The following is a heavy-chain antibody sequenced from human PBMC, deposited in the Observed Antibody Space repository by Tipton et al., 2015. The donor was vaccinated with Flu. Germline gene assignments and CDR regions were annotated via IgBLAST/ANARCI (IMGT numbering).Heavy chain of an antibody. CDR3: ARARAPYYYYAMDV. Sequence: SLTCTVSDDSITFYYWSWVRQPPGKGLEWIGYIYSSGSTNYNPSLRGRVTISVDTSKNQLSLRLSSVTAADTAVYYCARARAPYYYYAMDVWGQGTTVTVSS. D-gene: IGHD3-10*01. CDR1: DDSITFYY. CDR2: IYSSGST. V-gene: IGHV4-59*01. J-gene: IGHJ6*02.